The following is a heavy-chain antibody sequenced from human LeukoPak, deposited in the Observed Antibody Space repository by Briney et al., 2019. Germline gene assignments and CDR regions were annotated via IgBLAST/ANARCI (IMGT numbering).Heavy chain of an antibody. V-gene: IGHV3-66*04. J-gene: IGHJ3*02. CDR2: IYSAGTT. CDR1: GFTVSSNY. Sequence: GGSLRLSCAASGFTVSSNYISWVRQAPGKGLEWVSVIYSAGTTYYADSVKGRFTISRDNSKNTLYLQMNSLRVEDTAVYYCASQSTPVLPFDIWSQGTMVTVSS. CDR3: ASQSTPVLPFDI.